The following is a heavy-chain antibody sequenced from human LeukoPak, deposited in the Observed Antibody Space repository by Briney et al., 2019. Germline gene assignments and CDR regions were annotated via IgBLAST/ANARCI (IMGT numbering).Heavy chain of an antibody. CDR1: GYTFTSYA. CDR3: ARAGVGLDAFDI. V-gene: IGHV7-4-1*02. J-gene: IGHJ3*02. Sequence: ASVKVSCKASGYTFTSYAINWVRQAPGQGLEWMGWINTNTGNAAYAQGLTGRSVFSLDTSVSTAYLQISSLKAEDTAVYYCARAGVGLDAFDIWGQGTMVTVSS. D-gene: IGHD1-26*01. CDR2: INTNTGNA.